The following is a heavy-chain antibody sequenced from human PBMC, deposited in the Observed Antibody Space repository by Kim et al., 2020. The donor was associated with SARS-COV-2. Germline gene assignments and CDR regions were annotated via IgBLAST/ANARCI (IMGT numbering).Heavy chain of an antibody. CDR2: INHSGST. CDR3: ARGPLTRRWVIRSAWHGYYFDY. CDR1: GGSFSGYY. V-gene: IGHV4-34*01. J-gene: IGHJ4*02. Sequence: SETLSLTCAVYGGSFSGYYWSWIRQPPGKGLEWIGEINHSGSTNYNPSLKSRVTISVDTSKNQFSLKLSSVTAADTAVYYCARGPLTRRWVIRSAWHGYYFDYWGQGTLVTVSS. D-gene: IGHD3-10*01.